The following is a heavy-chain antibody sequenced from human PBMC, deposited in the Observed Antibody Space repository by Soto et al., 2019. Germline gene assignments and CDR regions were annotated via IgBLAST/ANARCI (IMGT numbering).Heavy chain of an antibody. J-gene: IGHJ3*02. Sequence: GGSLRLSCAASGFTFSSYSMNWVRQAPGKGLEWVSSISSSSSYIYYADSVKGRFTISRDNAKNSLYLQMNSLRAEDTAVYYCAREGALLRFGAFDIWGQGTMVTVSS. V-gene: IGHV3-21*01. CDR2: ISSSSSYI. CDR1: GFTFSSYS. CDR3: AREGALLRFGAFDI. D-gene: IGHD3-10*01.